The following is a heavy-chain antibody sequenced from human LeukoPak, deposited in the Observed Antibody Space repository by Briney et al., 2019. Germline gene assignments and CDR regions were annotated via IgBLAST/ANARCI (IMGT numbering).Heavy chain of an antibody. V-gene: IGHV3-7*04. CDR3: ARDRAEAAAGPYLDY. Sequence: GGSLRLSCAASGFTFSSYWMSWVRQAPGKGLEWVANIKQDGSDRYYVDSVKGRFTISRDNSKNTVYLQMNSLRAEDTALYYCARDRAEAAAGPYLDYWGQGTLVTVSS. D-gene: IGHD6-13*01. CDR2: IKQDGSDR. J-gene: IGHJ4*02. CDR1: GFTFSSYW.